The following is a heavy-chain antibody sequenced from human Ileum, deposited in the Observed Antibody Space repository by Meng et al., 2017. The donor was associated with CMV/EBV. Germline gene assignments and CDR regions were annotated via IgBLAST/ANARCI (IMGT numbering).Heavy chain of an antibody. D-gene: IGHD1-26*01. CDR1: GYSFTSYW. V-gene: IGHV5-51*01. CDR2: IYPGASDT. CDR3: ARYRKWGVNYFAY. J-gene: IGHJ4*02. Sequence: GESLKISCKGSGYSFTSYWIGWVRQTPGKGLEWMGIIYPGASDTRYSPSFQGQVTISGDKSMSTAYLQRNSLKASDTAMYYCARYRKWGVNYFAYWGQGKLV.